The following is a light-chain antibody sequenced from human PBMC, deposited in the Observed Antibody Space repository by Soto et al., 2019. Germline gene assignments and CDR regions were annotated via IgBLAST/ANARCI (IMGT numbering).Light chain of an antibody. CDR2: AAS. CDR3: QHYNGWPL. CDR1: QRVGSS. Sequence: EIVLTQSPGTLSVSPGDRATLSCRASQRVGSSLAGYQQKPGQAPRLLIYAASTRATGIPARFSGSGSGTEFTLTISSLQSEDFAVYYCQHYNGWPLFGPGTKVDLK. J-gene: IGKJ3*01. V-gene: IGKV3-15*01.